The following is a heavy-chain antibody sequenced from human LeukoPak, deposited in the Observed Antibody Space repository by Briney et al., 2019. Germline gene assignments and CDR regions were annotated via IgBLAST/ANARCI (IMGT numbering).Heavy chain of an antibody. D-gene: IGHD3-10*01. V-gene: IGHV4-59*01. Sequence: SETLSLTCTVSGGSISSYYWSWIRQPPGKGLEWIGYIYYSGSTNYNPSLKSRVTISIDTSKNQFSLRLSSVTAADTAVYYCASLRLLWFGEFRPYNWFDPWGQGTLVTVSS. J-gene: IGHJ5*02. CDR1: GGSISSYY. CDR2: IYYSGST. CDR3: ASLRLLWFGEFRPYNWFDP.